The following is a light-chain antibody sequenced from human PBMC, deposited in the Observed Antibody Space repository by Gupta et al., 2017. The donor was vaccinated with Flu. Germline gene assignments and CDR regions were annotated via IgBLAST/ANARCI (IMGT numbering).Light chain of an antibody. CDR2: ETS. Sequence: SLSPGERATLSCRASQTIPNYLAWYQHRPGQAPRLLIYETSKRATGIPGRCSGSGSGTDFTLTISSLEPEDVAIYYCQLRGAFGQGSKLEIK. J-gene: IGKJ2*01. CDR1: QTIPNY. CDR3: QLRGA. V-gene: IGKV3-11*01.